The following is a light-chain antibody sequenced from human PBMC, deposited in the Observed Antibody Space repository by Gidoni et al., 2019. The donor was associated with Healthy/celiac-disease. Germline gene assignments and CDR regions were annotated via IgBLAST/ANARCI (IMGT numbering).Light chain of an antibody. CDR1: SRDVGGYNY. J-gene: IGLJ2*01. Sequence: QSALTQPASVSGSPGQSITISCTGTSRDVGGYNYVSWYQQHPGKAPKLMIYDVSNRPPGVSNRFSGSKSGNTASLTISGLQAEDEADYYCSAYTSSSRVVFGGGTKLTVL. CDR3: SAYTSSSRVV. V-gene: IGLV2-14*03. CDR2: DVS.